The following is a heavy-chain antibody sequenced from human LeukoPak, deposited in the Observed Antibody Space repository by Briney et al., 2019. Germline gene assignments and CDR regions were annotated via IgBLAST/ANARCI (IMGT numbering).Heavy chain of an antibody. CDR3: ARGLSRASLSPGY. J-gene: IGHJ4*02. CDR2: MNPNSGNT. V-gene: IGHV1-8*03. Sequence: ASVKVSYTASGYTFTSYDINWVRQATGQGLEWMGWMNPNSGNTGYAQKFQGRVTITRNTSISTAYMELSSLRSEDTAVYYCARGLSRASLSPGYWGQGTLVTVSS. CDR1: GYTFTSYD. D-gene: IGHD4/OR15-4a*01.